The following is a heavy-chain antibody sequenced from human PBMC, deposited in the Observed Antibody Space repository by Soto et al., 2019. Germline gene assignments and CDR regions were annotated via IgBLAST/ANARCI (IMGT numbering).Heavy chain of an antibody. CDR2: IIPIFGTA. V-gene: IGHV1-69*13. CDR3: AGMIVVVITTYIFDY. Sequence: SVKVSCKASGGTFSSYAISWVRQAPGQGLEWMGGIIPIFGTANYAQKFQGRVTITADESTSTAYMELSSLRSEDTAVYYCAGMIVVVITTYIFDYWGQGTLVTVSS. D-gene: IGHD3-22*01. CDR1: GGTFSSYA. J-gene: IGHJ4*02.